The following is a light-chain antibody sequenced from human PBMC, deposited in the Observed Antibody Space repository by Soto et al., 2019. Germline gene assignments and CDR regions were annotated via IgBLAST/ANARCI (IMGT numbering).Light chain of an antibody. CDR1: QTIRSY. Sequence: IQMTQSPSSLSASAGDRVTITCRASQTIRSYLNWYQLKPGKAPKLLIYAASNLQGGVLSRFSGSGSGTDFTLTISSLQPEDFATYYGQQSYSTPITFGQGTRLEMK. CDR3: QQSYSTPIT. V-gene: IGKV1-39*01. J-gene: IGKJ5*01. CDR2: AAS.